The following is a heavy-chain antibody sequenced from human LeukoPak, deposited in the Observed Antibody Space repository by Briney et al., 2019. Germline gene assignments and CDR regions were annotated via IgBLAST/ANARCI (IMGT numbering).Heavy chain of an antibody. Sequence: SETLSLTCSVSGGSISTYYWSWIRQPPGKGREWLGYVYYTWTANYNPSLRSRLPITVHTSRNQFSLRLSSVPAVETAVYYCAREHPNTTVPEGMDVWGHGTTVIVSS. CDR2: VYYTWTA. D-gene: IGHD4-17*01. J-gene: IGHJ6*02. V-gene: IGHV4-59*01. CDR1: GGSISTYY. CDR3: AREHPNTTVPEGMDV.